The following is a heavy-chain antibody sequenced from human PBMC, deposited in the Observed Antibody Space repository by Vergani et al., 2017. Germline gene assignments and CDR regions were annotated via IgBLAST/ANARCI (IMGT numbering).Heavy chain of an antibody. J-gene: IGHJ4*02. CDR3: AKGWTSFDY. CDR1: GFTFSSYS. D-gene: IGHD3/OR15-3a*01. Sequence: EVQLVESGGGLVQPGGSLRLSCAASGFTFSSYSMNWVRQAPGKGLEWVSYISSSSSTIYYADSVKGRFTISRDNAKNSLYLQMNSLRAEDTAIYYCAKGWTSFDYWGQGTLVTVSS. CDR2: ISSSSSTI. V-gene: IGHV3-48*01.